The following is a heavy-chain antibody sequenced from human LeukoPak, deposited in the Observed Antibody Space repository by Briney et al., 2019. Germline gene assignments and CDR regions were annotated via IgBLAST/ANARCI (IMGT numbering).Heavy chain of an antibody. CDR3: ARGRQSPVLLWFGELIGWFDP. CDR1: GYTFTSYD. Sequence: ASVKFSCKASGYTFTSYDINWVRQATGQGLEWMGWMNPNSGNTGYAQKFQGRVTMTRNTSISTACMELSSLRSEDTAVYYCARGRQSPVLLWFGELIGWFDPWGQGTLVTVSS. D-gene: IGHD3-10*01. V-gene: IGHV1-8*01. J-gene: IGHJ5*02. CDR2: MNPNSGNT.